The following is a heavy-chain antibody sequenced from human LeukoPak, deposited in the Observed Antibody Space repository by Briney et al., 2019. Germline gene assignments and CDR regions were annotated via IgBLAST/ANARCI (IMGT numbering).Heavy chain of an antibody. D-gene: IGHD1-14*01. Sequence: GRSLRLSCAAPGFTFSSYGMHWVRQAPGKGLEWVAVISYDGSNKYYADSVKGRFTISRDNSKNTLYLQMNSLRAEDTAVYYCAKDVPWPDDWGQGTLVTVSS. J-gene: IGHJ4*02. V-gene: IGHV3-30*18. CDR3: AKDVPWPDD. CDR1: GFTFSSYG. CDR2: ISYDGSNK.